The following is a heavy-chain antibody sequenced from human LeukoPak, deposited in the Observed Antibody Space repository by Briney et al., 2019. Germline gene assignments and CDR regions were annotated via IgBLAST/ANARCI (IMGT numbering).Heavy chain of an antibody. Sequence: SETLSLTCAVYGGSFSGYYWSWIRQPPGKGLEWIGYIYYSGSTNYNPSLKSRVTISVDTSKNQFSLKLSSVTAADTAVYYCARDRRSLDYCSGGSCYYDAFDIWGQGTMVTVSS. V-gene: IGHV4-59*01. J-gene: IGHJ3*02. CDR2: IYYSGST. CDR3: ARDRRSLDYCSGGSCYYDAFDI. D-gene: IGHD2-15*01. CDR1: GGSFSGYY.